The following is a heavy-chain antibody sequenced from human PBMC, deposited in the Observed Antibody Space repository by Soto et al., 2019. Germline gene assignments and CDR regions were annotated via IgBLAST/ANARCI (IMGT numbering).Heavy chain of an antibody. CDR3: AREYYKYYDSSGYYRSPAY. V-gene: IGHV3-30-3*01. CDR2: ISYDGSDK. D-gene: IGHD3-22*01. J-gene: IGHJ4*02. Sequence: HPGGSLRLSCAASGFTFSSYAMHWVRQAPGKGLEWVALISYDGSDKDYADSVKGRFTISRDNSRNTLFLQMNSLRAEDTAVYYCAREYYKYYDSSGYYRSPAYWGQGT. CDR1: GFTFSSYA.